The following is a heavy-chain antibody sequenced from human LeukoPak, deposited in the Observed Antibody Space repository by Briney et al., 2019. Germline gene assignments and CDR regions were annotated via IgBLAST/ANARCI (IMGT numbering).Heavy chain of an antibody. D-gene: IGHD6-6*01. Sequence: SVKVSCKASGYTFTGYYMHWVRQAPGQGLEWMGWINPNSGGTNYAQKFQGRVTMTRDASISTAYMELSRLRSDDTAVYYCARDLRGYSSSTDQYWFDPWGQGTLVTVSS. V-gene: IGHV1-2*02. CDR3: ARDLRGYSSSTDQYWFDP. CDR1: GYTFTGYY. J-gene: IGHJ5*02. CDR2: INPNSGGT.